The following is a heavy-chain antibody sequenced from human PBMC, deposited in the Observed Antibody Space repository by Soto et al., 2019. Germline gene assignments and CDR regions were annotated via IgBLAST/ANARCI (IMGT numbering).Heavy chain of an antibody. V-gene: IGHV3-30-3*01. J-gene: IGHJ4*02. Sequence: TGGSLRLSCATSGFNFSSYAIHWVRQAPGKGLERVAVMSYDGSNKNHADSVKGRFTISRDNSKNTLYLQMNSLRAEDTAVYYCARPGIYDSSGYYYPYFEYWGQGALVTVSS. CDR2: MSYDGSNK. CDR3: ARPGIYDSSGYYYPYFEY. D-gene: IGHD3-22*01. CDR1: GFNFSSYA.